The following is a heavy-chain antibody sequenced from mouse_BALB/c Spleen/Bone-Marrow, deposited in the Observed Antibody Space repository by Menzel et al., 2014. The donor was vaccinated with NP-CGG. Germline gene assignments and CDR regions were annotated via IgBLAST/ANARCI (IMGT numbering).Heavy chain of an antibody. CDR1: GFNIKDTY. CDR2: IDPANGNT. Sequence: EVQLQQSGAELVKPGASVKLSCTASGFNIKDTYMHWVKQRPEQGLEWIGRIDPANGNTKYDPKFQGKATITADTSSNTAYLQLSSLTSEDTAVYYCAMYYYGSSLFAYWGQGTRVTVSA. J-gene: IGHJ3*01. D-gene: IGHD1-1*01. V-gene: IGHV14-3*02. CDR3: AMYYYGSSLFAY.